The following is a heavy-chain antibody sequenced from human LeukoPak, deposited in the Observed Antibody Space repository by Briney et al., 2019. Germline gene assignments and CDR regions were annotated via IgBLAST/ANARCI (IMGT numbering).Heavy chain of an antibody. D-gene: IGHD3-22*01. Sequence: GGSLRLSCAASGFTFSNAWMSWVRQAPGKGLEWVGRIKSKTDCGTTDYAAPVKGRFTISRDDSKNTLYLQMNSLKTEDTAVYYCTTIHSVITPFDYWGQGTLVTVSS. J-gene: IGHJ4*02. CDR1: GFTFSNAW. V-gene: IGHV3-15*01. CDR2: IKSKTDCGTT. CDR3: TTIHSVITPFDY.